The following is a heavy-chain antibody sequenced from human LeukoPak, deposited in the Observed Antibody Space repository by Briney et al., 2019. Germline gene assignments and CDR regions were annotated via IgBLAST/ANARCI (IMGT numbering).Heavy chain of an antibody. CDR3: AAALGIGYYSGVDV. J-gene: IGHJ6*02. V-gene: IGHV5-51*01. CDR2: IYPADSDT. Sequence: GESLKISFKRSGXRFTTYWLAWVRQMPGKVLEWMQIIYPADSDTIYSTSFQGQVTMSADKSISTAYLQCGSLRASDTAMYYCAAALGIGYYSGVDVWGQGTTVTVSS. D-gene: IGHD3-16*01. CDR1: GXRFTTYW.